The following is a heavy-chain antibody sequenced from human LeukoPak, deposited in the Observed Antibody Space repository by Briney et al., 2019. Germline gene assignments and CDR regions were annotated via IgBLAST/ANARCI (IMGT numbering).Heavy chain of an antibody. D-gene: IGHD3-9*01. V-gene: IGHV3-9*01. CDR3: ATDILTGYFAFDI. CDR2: ISWNSGSI. CDR1: GFTFDDYA. J-gene: IGHJ3*02. Sequence: PGGSLRLSCAASGFTFDDYAMHWVRQAPGKGLEWVSGISWNSGSIGYADSVKGRFTISRDNAKNSLYLQMNSLRAEDTALYYCATDILTGYFAFDIWGQGTMVTVSS.